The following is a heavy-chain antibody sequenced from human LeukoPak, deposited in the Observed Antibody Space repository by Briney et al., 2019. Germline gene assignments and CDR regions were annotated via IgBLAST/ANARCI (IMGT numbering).Heavy chain of an antibody. CDR2: VWFDGSNK. J-gene: IGHJ2*01. V-gene: IGHV3-33*06. D-gene: IGHD6-19*01. CDR1: GFTFSSYG. Sequence: GRSPRLSCAASGFTFSSYGMHWVRQAPGKGLEWVAVVWFDGSNKYYADSVKGRFTISRDNSKNTLYLQMNSLRAEDTAVYNCAKGGIGAGNPLFDLWGRGTLVTVSS. CDR3: AKGGIGAGNPLFDL.